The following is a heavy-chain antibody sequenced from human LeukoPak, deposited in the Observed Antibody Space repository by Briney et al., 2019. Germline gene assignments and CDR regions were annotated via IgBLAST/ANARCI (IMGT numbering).Heavy chain of an antibody. Sequence: GGSLRLSCAASGFTFKHAWMSWVCQAPGKGLEWVGRIKSKTNGGTTDYAAPVKGRFTISRDDSKNTLYLQMNSLKTEDTAVYYCTWVGARYYFDYWGQGTLVTVSS. CDR3: TWVGARYYFDY. V-gene: IGHV3-15*01. J-gene: IGHJ4*02. CDR2: IKSKTNGGTT. CDR1: GFTFKHAW. D-gene: IGHD1-26*01.